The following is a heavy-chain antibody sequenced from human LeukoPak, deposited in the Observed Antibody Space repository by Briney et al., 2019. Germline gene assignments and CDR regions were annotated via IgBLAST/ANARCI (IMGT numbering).Heavy chain of an antibody. CDR1: GFMFSNSW. V-gene: IGHV3-52*01. CDR3: VRGVGRSTSCYVRAFDI. D-gene: IGHD2-2*01. J-gene: IGHJ3*02. CDR2: IKIDGSEK. Sequence: GGSLRLSCAASGFMFSNSWMQWVCQAPEKGLEWVAYIKIDGSEKCYVDSVKGRLTISRDNAKNSLYLQVNSLRAEDKTVYYCVRGVGRSTSCYVRAFDIWGQGTMVTVSS.